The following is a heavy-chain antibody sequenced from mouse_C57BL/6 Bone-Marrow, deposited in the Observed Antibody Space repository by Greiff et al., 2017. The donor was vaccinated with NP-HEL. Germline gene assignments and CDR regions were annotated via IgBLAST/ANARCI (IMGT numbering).Heavy chain of an antibody. D-gene: IGHD1-1*01. J-gene: IGHJ1*03. CDR1: GYTFTSYW. Sequence: VQLQQPGAKLVRPGTSVKLSCKASGYTFTSYWMHWVKQRPGQGLEWIGVIDPSDSYTNYNQKFKGKATLTVDTSSSTAYMQLSSLTSEDSAVYYCARPHYYGSSHWYFDVWGTGTTVTVSS. V-gene: IGHV1-59*01. CDR2: IDPSDSYT. CDR3: ARPHYYGSSHWYFDV.